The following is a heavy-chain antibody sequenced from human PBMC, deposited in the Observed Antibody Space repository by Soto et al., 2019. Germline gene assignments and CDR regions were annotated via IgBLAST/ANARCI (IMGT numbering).Heavy chain of an antibody. CDR2: MNPDTGDT. CDR1: GYTFDAFD. J-gene: IGHJ4*02. CDR3: VRQAGGASTPGDDY. Sequence: EASVKVSCKASGYTFDAFDIHWVRQATGQGLELVGWMNPDTGDTAYTQAFQGRVSMTRDTSITTAYMELSSLTSDDSAMYFCVRQAGGASTPGDDYWGQGTLVTVSS. V-gene: IGHV1-8*01. D-gene: IGHD2-15*01.